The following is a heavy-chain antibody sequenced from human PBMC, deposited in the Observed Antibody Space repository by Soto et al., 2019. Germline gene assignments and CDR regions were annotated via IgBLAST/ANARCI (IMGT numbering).Heavy chain of an antibody. J-gene: IGHJ6*02. CDR2: TATKADSFTT. Sequence: PXGSLRLSCAAAGVTFSDHYMEWVRQAPGKGLDWVGRTATKADSFTTGYAASVKGRFTVSRDDSKNSLYLQMNSLKTEDTAVYYCGRGYCTSPTCPGAHYHLDVWGQETTVTVSS. V-gene: IGHV3-72*01. D-gene: IGHD2-2*01. CDR3: GRGYCTSPTCPGAHYHLDV. CDR1: GVTFSDHY.